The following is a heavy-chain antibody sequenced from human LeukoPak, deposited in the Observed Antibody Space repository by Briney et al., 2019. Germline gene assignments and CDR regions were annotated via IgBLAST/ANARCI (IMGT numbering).Heavy chain of an antibody. D-gene: IGHD6-13*01. V-gene: IGHV3-48*03. CDR1: GFTFCRFE. CDR3: TRDGHSSTWYANFDY. Sequence: GGSLRLSCGASGFTFCRFEMNWVRLAPGKGLEWVSYISPSGTARYYADSVRGRFIISRDNAMKSLYLQMNSLRAEDTAVYYCTRDGHSSTWYANFDYWGQGILVTVSS. CDR2: ISPSGTAR. J-gene: IGHJ4*02.